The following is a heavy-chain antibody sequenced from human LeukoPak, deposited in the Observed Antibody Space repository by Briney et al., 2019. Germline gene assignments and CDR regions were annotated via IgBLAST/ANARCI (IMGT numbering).Heavy chain of an antibody. J-gene: IGHJ4*02. CDR1: GFTFSSFG. CDR3: AKDLGYSYGYVDY. V-gene: IGHV3-30*02. Sequence: GGSLRLSCAASGFTFSSFGMHWVRQAPGKGLEWVALIRYDGSNKYYVDSVKGRFTISRDNSKNTLYLQVNRLRAEDTAMYYCAKDLGYSYGYVDYWGQGALVTVSS. D-gene: IGHD5-18*01. CDR2: IRYDGSNK.